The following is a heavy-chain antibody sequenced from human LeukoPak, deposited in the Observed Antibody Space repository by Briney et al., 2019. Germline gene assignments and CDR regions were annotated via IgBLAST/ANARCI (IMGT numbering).Heavy chain of an antibody. D-gene: IGHD1-7*01. V-gene: IGHV4-31*03. J-gene: IGHJ4*02. Sequence: PSETLSLTCTVSGGSISSGGYYWSWIRQHPGKGLEWIGYIYYSGSTYYNPSLKSRVTISVDTSKNQFSLKLSSVTAADTAVYYCARSTDGVGAGSTNYYFDYWGQGTLVTVSS. CDR2: IYYSGST. CDR1: GGSISSGGYY. CDR3: ARSTDGVGAGSTNYYFDY.